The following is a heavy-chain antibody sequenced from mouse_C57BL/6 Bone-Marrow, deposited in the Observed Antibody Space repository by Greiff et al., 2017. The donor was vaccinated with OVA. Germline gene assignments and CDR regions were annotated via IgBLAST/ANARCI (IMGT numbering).Heavy chain of an antibody. D-gene: IGHD1-1*01. J-gene: IGHJ2*01. CDR3: ARPTVVATDYFDY. Sequence: QVQLQQSGAELARPGASVKLSCKASGYTFTSYGMSWVKQRTGQGLEWIGWIYPRSGNTYYNEKFKGKATLTADKSSSTAYMELRSLTCEDSAVYVVARPTVVATDYFDYWGQGTTLTVSS. CDR2: IYPRSGNT. V-gene: IGHV1-81*01. CDR1: GYTFTSYG.